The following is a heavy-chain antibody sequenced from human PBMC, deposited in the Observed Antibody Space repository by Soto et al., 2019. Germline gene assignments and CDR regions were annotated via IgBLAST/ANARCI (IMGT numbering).Heavy chain of an antibody. V-gene: IGHV3-48*02. CDR2: ISTRSNSI. J-gene: IGHJ4*02. Sequence: EEQLVESGGGLVQPWGSLRLSCAASGFTCSSYSMNWVRQAPGTGQEWVSYISTRSNSIYYGDSVKGRFTISRDNARNSIFLHTNSLRDEDTAVYFCARPKEVGSYSPCDSWGQGTLVTVSS. CDR1: GFTCSSYS. D-gene: IGHD1-26*01. CDR3: ARPKEVGSYSPCDS.